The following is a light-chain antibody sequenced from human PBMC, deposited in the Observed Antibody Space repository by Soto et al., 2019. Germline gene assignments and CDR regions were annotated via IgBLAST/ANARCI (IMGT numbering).Light chain of an antibody. CDR2: ANN. Sequence: QSVLTQPPSMSGAPGQRVTISCTGSSSNIGAGYDVHWYQQLPGTAPKLLIYANNNRPSGVPDRFSGSKSGTSASLAITGLQAEDEADYYCQSFDTSLRMRIFGGGTKLTVL. V-gene: IGLV1-40*01. CDR3: QSFDTSLRMRI. J-gene: IGLJ2*01. CDR1: SSNIGAGYD.